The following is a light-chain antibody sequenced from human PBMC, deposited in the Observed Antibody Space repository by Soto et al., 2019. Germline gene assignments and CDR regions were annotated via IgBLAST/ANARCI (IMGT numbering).Light chain of an antibody. CDR1: QSVTSN. V-gene: IGKV3-15*01. CDR2: GAS. CDR3: QQYNNWPPYT. J-gene: IGKJ2*01. Sequence: EIVLTQSPGTLSLSPGERATLSCGASQSVTSNYLAWYQQKPGQAPRLLIYGASTRATGIPARFSGSGSGTEFTLTISSLQSEDFAVYYCQQYNNWPPYTFGQGTKLEIK.